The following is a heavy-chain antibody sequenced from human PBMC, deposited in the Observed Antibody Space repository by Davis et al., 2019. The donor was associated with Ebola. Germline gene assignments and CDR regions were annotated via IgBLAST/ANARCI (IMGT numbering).Heavy chain of an antibody. V-gene: IGHV3-11*06. CDR1: GFTFSNAW. J-gene: IGHJ4*02. CDR3: ARGSRRGYSYGFV. CDR2: IGVNIIYT. D-gene: IGHD5-18*01. Sequence: GESLKISCAASGFTFSNAWMSWIRQAPGKGLEWLSYIGVNIIYTNYADSVKGRFTISRDNAKNLLYLQMSSLRAEDTAMYYCARGSRRGYSYGFVWGQGALVTVSS.